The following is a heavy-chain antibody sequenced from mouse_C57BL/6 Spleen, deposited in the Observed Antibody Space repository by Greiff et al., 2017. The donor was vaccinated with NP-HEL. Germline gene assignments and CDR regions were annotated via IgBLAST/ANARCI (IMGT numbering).Heavy chain of an antibody. CDR3: AREEGYYSNYVGWFAY. CDR2: INPNNGGT. CDR1: GYTFTDYY. J-gene: IGHJ3*01. D-gene: IGHD2-5*01. Sequence: EVQLQQSGPELVKPGASVKISCKASGYTFTDYYMNWVKQSHGKSLEWIGDINPNNGGTSYNQKFKGKATLTVDKSSSTAYMELRSLTSEDSAVYYCAREEGYYSNYVGWFAYWGQGTLVTVSA. V-gene: IGHV1-26*01.